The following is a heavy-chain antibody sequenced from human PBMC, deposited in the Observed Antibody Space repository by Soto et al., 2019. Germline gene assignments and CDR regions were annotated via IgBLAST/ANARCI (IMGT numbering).Heavy chain of an antibody. V-gene: IGHV3-30-3*01. J-gene: IGHJ4*02. D-gene: IGHD5-18*01. CDR2: ISYDGSNK. CDR1: GFTFSSYA. CDR3: ARDGSTWIQLWTPLFGY. Sequence: GGSLRLSCAASGFTFSSYAMHWVRQAPGKGLEWVAVISYDGSNKYYADSVKGRFTISRDNSKNTLYLQMNSLRAEDTAVYYCARDGSTWIQLWTPLFGYWGQGTLVTVSS.